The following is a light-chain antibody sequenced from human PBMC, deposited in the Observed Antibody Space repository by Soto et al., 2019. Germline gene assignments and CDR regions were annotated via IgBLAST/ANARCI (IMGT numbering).Light chain of an antibody. Sequence: QSVLTQPPSVSGAPGQRVTISCTGSSSNIGAGYDVHWYQQLPGTAPKLLISGNSNRPSGVPDRFSGSKSGTSASLAITGXXXXXXXXXXXXSYDSSLSGWVFGGGTKLTVL. CDR1: SSNIGAGYD. CDR2: GNS. J-gene: IGLJ3*02. CDR3: XSYDSSLSGWV. V-gene: IGLV1-40*01.